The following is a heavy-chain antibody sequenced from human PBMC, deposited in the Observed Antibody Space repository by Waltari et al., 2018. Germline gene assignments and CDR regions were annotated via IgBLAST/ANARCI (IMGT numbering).Heavy chain of an antibody. CDR2: IYYSGST. J-gene: IGHJ3*02. Sequence: QLQLQESGPGLVKPSETLSLTCTVSGGSISSSSYYWGWTRPPPGKGLEWIGSIYYSGSTYYNPSLKSRVTISVDTSKNQFSLKLSSVTAADTAVYYCANSARGIAAAGKDAFDIWGQGTMVTVSS. CDR3: ANSARGIAAAGKDAFDI. V-gene: IGHV4-39*01. D-gene: IGHD6-13*01. CDR1: GGSISSSSYY.